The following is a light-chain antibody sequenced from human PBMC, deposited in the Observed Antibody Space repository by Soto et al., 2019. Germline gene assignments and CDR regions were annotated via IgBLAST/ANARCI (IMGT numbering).Light chain of an antibody. CDR3: AAWDDSLNGVV. J-gene: IGLJ2*01. CDR1: TSSIGSNT. V-gene: IGLV1-44*01. CDR2: SNN. Sequence: QSVLTQSPSASGTPGQRVTISCSGSTSSIGSNTVNWYQHLPGTAPKLLIYSNNQRPSGVPDRFSGSKSGTSASLAISGLQSEDEADYYCAAWDDSLNGVVFGGGTKLTVL.